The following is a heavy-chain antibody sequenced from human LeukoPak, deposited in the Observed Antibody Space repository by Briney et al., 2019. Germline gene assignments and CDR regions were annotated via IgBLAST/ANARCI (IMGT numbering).Heavy chain of an antibody. D-gene: IGHD1-26*01. CDR1: GFTFDDYG. CDR3: ARDKIVGATYFDY. Sequence: GGSLRLSCAASGFTFDDYGMSWVRQVPGKGLEWVSDINWNGVSTGYADSVKGRFTISRDNAKNSLYLQMNSLRAEDTAVYYCARDKIVGATYFDYWGQGTLVTVSS. CDR2: INWNGVST. V-gene: IGHV3-20*04. J-gene: IGHJ4*02.